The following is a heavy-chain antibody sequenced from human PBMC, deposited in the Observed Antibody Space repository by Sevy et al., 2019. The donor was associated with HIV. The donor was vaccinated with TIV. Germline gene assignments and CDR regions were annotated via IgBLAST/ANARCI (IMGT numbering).Heavy chain of an antibody. V-gene: IGHV3-33*01. J-gene: IGHJ4*02. CDR2: IWFDGSNT. D-gene: IGHD4-17*01. CDR1: GFTFSSYG. Sequence: GGFLRLSCAASGFTFSSYGMHWVRQAPGKGLEWVALIWFDGSNTYYADSVKGRFTISIDIAKNTLHLQMNSLRGEDTAVYYCARDLEFYDNGDYGPAFMPDYWGQGTLVTVSS. CDR3: ARDLEFYDNGDYGPAFMPDY.